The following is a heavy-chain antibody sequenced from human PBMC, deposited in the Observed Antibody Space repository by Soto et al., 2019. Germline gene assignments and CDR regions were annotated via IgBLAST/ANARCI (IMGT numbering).Heavy chain of an antibody. J-gene: IGHJ4*02. CDR3: ARNATTYYDSSRYPFDY. Sequence: AETLSVTCTLSVGSISIRTYCWGGIRQPPGKGLEWIGSIYYSGSTYYNPSLKSRVTISVDTSKNQFSLKLSSVTAADTAVYYCARNATTYYDSSRYPFDYWGQGTLVTVSS. CDR2: IYYSGST. V-gene: IGHV4-39*01. CDR1: VGSISIRTYC. D-gene: IGHD3-22*01.